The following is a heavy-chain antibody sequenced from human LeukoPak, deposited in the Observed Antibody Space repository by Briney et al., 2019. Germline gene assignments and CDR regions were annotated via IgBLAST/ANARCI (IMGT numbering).Heavy chain of an antibody. CDR2: IYYSGST. CDR1: GGSISSGDYY. CDR3: ARDSHYYDSSGYYYGGAVFDY. Sequence: SETLSLTCTVSGGSISSGDYYWSWIRQPPGKGLEWIGYIYYSGSTYYNPSLKSRVTISVDTSKNQFSLKLSSVTAADTAVYYCARDSHYYDSSGYYYGGAVFDYWGQGTLVTVSS. J-gene: IGHJ4*02. D-gene: IGHD3-22*01. V-gene: IGHV4-30-4*01.